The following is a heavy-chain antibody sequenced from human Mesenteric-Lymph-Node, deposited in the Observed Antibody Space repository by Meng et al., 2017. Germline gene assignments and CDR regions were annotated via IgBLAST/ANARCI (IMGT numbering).Heavy chain of an antibody. CDR1: GYSISSGYY. V-gene: IGHV4-38-2*02. CDR2: IHHSGST. Sequence: SETLSLTCTVSGYSISSGYYWGWMRQPPGRGLEWIGSIHHSGSTYYNPSLRSRVSVSVDTSENQFSLKLTSVTAADTAVYYCARGRGYSYGYRYWGQGTLVTVSS. D-gene: IGHD5-18*01. CDR3: ARGRGYSYGYRY. J-gene: IGHJ4*02.